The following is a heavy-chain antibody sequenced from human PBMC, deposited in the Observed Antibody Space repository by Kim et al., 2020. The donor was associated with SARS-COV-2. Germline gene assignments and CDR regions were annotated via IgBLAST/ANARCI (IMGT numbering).Heavy chain of an antibody. Sequence: SETLSLTCAVYGGSFSGYYWSWIRQPPGKGLEWIGEINHSGSTNYNPSLKSRVTISVDTSKNQFSLKLSSVTAADTAVYYCARGEGAPSWYGDWFDPWGQGTLVTVSS. D-gene: IGHD6-13*01. CDR2: INHSGST. CDR1: GGSFSGYY. CDR3: ARGEGAPSWYGDWFDP. J-gene: IGHJ5*02. V-gene: IGHV4-34*01.